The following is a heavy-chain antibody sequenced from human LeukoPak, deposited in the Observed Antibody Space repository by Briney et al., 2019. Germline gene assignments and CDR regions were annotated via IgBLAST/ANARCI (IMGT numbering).Heavy chain of an antibody. CDR1: GFTFSSYW. D-gene: IGHD2-21*02. CDR3: LRDPSAYCGGDCPDY. J-gene: IGHJ4*02. V-gene: IGHV3-7*01. CDR2: IKQDGSEK. Sequence: GGSLRLSCAASGFTFSSYWMSWVHQAPGKGLEWVANIKQDGSEKYYVDSVEGRFTISRDNAKNSLYLQMNSLRAEDTAVYYCLRDPSAYCGGDCPDYWGQGTLVTVSS.